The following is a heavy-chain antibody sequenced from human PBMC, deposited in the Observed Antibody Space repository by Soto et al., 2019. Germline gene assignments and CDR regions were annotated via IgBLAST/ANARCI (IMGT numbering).Heavy chain of an antibody. Sequence: SETLSLTCAVYGGSFSGYYWSWIRQPPGKGLERIGEINHSGSTNYNPSLKSRVTISVDTSKNQFSLKLSSVTAADTAVYYCAREWLRYPAFDIWGQGTMVTVSS. J-gene: IGHJ3*02. CDR3: AREWLRYPAFDI. CDR1: GGSFSGYY. D-gene: IGHD5-12*01. CDR2: INHSGST. V-gene: IGHV4-34*01.